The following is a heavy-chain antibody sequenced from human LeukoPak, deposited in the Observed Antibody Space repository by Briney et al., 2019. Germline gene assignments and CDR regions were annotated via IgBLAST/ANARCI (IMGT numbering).Heavy chain of an antibody. D-gene: IGHD3-22*01. V-gene: IGHV3-21*01. J-gene: IGHJ4*02. CDR2: ISSSSSYI. Sequence: PGGSLRLSCAASRFTFNSYAMSWVRQAPGKGLEWVSSISSSSSYIYYADSVKGRFTISRDNAKNSLYLQMNSLRAEDTAVYYCARDNRGVPGEYYYDSSGPFDYWGQGTLVTVSS. CDR1: RFTFNSYA. CDR3: ARDNRGVPGEYYYDSSGPFDY.